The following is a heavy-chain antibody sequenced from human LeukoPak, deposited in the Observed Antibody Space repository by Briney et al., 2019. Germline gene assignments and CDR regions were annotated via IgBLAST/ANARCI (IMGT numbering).Heavy chain of an antibody. CDR3: ARDCGYQCLFDY. CDR1: GYTFTNYG. J-gene: IGHJ4*02. Sequence: ASVKVSCKASGYTFTNYGISWVRQAPGQGLEWMGWISGYNGNTNYAQKSQGRVTMTTDTSTNAAHMELRSLRSDDTAAYYCARDCGYQCLFDYWGQGTLVTVSS. V-gene: IGHV1-18*01. D-gene: IGHD5-12*01. CDR2: ISGYNGNT.